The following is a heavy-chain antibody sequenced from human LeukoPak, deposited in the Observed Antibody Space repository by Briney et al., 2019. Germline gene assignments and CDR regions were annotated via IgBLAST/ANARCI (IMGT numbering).Heavy chain of an antibody. J-gene: IGHJ4*02. V-gene: IGHV4-34*01. CDR1: GGSFSGYY. CDR2: INHSGST. CDR3: ARGGGRDGYNSYSDY. D-gene: IGHD5-24*01. Sequence: SETLSLTCAVYGGSFSGYYWSWIRQPPGKGLEWIGEINHSGSTNYNPSLKSRVTISVDTSKNQFSLKLSSVTAADTAVYYCARGGGRDGYNSYSDYWGQGTLVTVSS.